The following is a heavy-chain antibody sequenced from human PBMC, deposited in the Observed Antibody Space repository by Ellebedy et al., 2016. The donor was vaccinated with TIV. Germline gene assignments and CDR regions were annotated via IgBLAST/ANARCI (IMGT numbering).Heavy chain of an antibody. Sequence: GESLKISXAASGFTFSSYSMNWVRQAPGKGLEWVSSISSSSSYIYYADSVKGRFTISRDNSKNTLYLQMNSLRAEDTAVYYCARDKVAAYYYYGMDVWGQGTTVTVSS. CDR1: GFTFSSYS. CDR2: ISSSSSYI. V-gene: IGHV3-21*01. J-gene: IGHJ6*02. CDR3: ARDKVAAYYYYGMDV. D-gene: IGHD6-19*01.